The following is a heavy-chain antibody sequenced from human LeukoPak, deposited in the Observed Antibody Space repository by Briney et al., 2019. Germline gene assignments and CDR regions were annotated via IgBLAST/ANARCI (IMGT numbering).Heavy chain of an antibody. J-gene: IGHJ4*02. V-gene: IGHV3-21*01. D-gene: IGHD6-13*01. CDR2: ISSSSSCI. Sequence: GGSLRLSCAASGFTFSSYSMNWVRQAPGKGLEWVSSISSSSSCIYYADSVKGRFTISRDNAKNSLYLQMNSLRAEDTAVYYGARVRGIAAAAPFDYWGQGTLVTVSS. CDR3: ARVRGIAAAAPFDY. CDR1: GFTFSSYS.